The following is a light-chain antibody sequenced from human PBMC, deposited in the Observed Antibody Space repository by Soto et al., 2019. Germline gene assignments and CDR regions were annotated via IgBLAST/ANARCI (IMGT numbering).Light chain of an antibody. CDR2: AAS. CDR3: QRCGCAPFT. J-gene: IGKJ4*01. Sequence: DAPMSLSPSSLSGSVGDRVTITCQASQDISNSITCNQQTPGPVPNLLIHAASTLQSGVPSRFSGRGSGTDFTLTISSLQPEDVATYYCQRCGCAPFTFGGGTRVEIK. CDR1: QDISNS. V-gene: IGKV1-27*01.